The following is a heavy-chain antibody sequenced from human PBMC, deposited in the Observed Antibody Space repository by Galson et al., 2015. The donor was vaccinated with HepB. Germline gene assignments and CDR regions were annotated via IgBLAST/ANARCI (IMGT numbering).Heavy chain of an antibody. Sequence: SLRLSCAASGFTFSSYGMHWVRQAPGKGREWVAVISYDGSNKYYADSVKGRFTISRDNSKNTLYLQMNRLRAEDTAVYYCAKVRGTVTGLVQGLYYYYGMDVWGQGTTVTVSS. J-gene: IGHJ6*02. CDR2: ISYDGSNK. V-gene: IGHV3-30*18. CDR1: GFTFSSYG. CDR3: AKVRGTVTGLVQGLYYYYGMDV. D-gene: IGHD4-17*01.